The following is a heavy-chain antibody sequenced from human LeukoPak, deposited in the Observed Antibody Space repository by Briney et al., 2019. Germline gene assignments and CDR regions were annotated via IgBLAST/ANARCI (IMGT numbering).Heavy chain of an antibody. CDR1: GFTFSSYA. J-gene: IGHJ4*02. D-gene: IGHD3-16*01. Sequence: GGSLRLSCAASGFTFSSYAMHWVRQAPGKGLEWVAVISYDGSNKYYADSVKGRFTISRDNSKNTLYLQMNSLRAEDTAVYYCARESPLGSFDYWGQGTLVTVSS. V-gene: IGHV3-30-3*01. CDR3: ARESPLGSFDY. CDR2: ISYDGSNK.